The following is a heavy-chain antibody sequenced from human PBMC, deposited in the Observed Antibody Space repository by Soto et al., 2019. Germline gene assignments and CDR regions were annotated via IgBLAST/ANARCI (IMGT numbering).Heavy chain of an antibody. D-gene: IGHD5-18*01. V-gene: IGHV3-74*01. J-gene: IGHJ6*02. CDR2: IKTDGSST. Sequence: EVQLVESGGGLIQPGGSLRLSCEASGFTFSSYWMHWVRQAPGKGLVWVSRIKTDGSSTSYANSVKGRFTISRDNAKNTLYLQRNSLTAEVTAVYYCARGIRNYYGVDVWGQGTTGTVSS. CDR1: GFTFSSYW. CDR3: ARGIRNYYGVDV.